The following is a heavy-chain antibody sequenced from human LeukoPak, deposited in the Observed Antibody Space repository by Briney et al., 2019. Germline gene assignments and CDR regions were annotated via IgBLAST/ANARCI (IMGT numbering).Heavy chain of an antibody. D-gene: IGHD6-13*01. CDR1: GGSISSGSYY. J-gene: IGHJ5*02. CDR2: IYTSGST. CDR3: ARHRPPSWWRIAAAGKGWFDP. Sequence: PSETLSLTCTVSGGSISSGSYYWSWIRQPAGKGLEWIGRIYTSGSTNYNPSLKSRVTISVDTSKNQFSLKLSSVTAADTAVYYCARHRPPSWWRIAAAGKGWFDPWGQGTLVTVSS. V-gene: IGHV4-61*02.